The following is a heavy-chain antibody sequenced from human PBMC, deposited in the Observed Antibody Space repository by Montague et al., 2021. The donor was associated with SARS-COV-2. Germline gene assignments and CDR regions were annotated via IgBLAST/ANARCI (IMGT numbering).Heavy chain of an antibody. CDR2: TYYRSKWYN. D-gene: IGHD3-10*01. V-gene: IGHV6-1*01. Sequence: CAISGDSVSSNSAAWNWIRQSPPRGLEWLGRTYYRSKWYNDYAVSVKSRITINPDTSKNQFSLQLNSVTPEDTAVYYCARGLWSGELLSLYYYYGMDVWGQGTTVAVSS. CDR1: GDSVSSNSAA. CDR3: ARGLWSGELLSLYYYYGMDV. J-gene: IGHJ6*02.